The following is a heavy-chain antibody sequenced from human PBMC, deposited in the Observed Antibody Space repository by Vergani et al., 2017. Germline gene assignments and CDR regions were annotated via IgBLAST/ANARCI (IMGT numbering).Heavy chain of an antibody. CDR1: GYSFTSYY. Sequence: QVQLVQSGAEVKRPGASVKISCKASGYSFTSYYLNWVRQAPGQGLEWMGIINPDGGSTNTAPKFQGRITMTRDTSTNTVYMDLSNLRYEDTAIYYCARYAADMGAFPAPFDYWGQGTLVTVSS. D-gene: IGHD6-13*01. CDR3: ARYAADMGAFPAPFDY. J-gene: IGHJ4*02. V-gene: IGHV1-46*03. CDR2: INPDGGST.